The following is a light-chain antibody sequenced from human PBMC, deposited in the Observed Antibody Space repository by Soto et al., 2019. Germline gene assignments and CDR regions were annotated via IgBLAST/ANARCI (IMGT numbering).Light chain of an antibody. V-gene: IGKV3-15*01. CDR2: SAS. Sequence: EIVMTQSPPTLSVSPGERATLPCRASQSVSSNLAWYQQKPGQAPRLLIYSASTRAIGIPARFSGSGSGTEFTLTISSLQSEDVAVYHCQQYNNWPWTFGQGTKVDIK. J-gene: IGKJ1*01. CDR3: QQYNNWPWT. CDR1: QSVSSN.